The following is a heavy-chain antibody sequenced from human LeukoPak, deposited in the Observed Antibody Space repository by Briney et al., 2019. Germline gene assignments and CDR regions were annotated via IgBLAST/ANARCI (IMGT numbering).Heavy chain of an antibody. CDR3: AAILVEATTEIRFDP. D-gene: IGHD2-8*02. V-gene: IGHV3-30*02. CDR2: IQYDGSNK. Sequence: GGSLRLSCAASGFTFTSYGMHWVRQAPGKGLEWVAFIQYDGSNKYYADSVKGRFTISRDNSKNTLYLQMNSLRAEDTAVYYCAAILVEATTEIRFDPWGQGTLVTVSS. J-gene: IGHJ5*02. CDR1: GFTFTSYG.